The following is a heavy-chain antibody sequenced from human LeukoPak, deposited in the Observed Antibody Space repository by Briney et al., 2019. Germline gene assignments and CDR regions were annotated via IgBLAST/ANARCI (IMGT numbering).Heavy chain of an antibody. CDR2: IHPSGIF. D-gene: IGHD5-24*01. J-gene: IGHJ4*02. CDR1: GGPCDDYY. Sequence: SETLSLTCAVYGGPCDDYYCSWIRQPPGKGLEWIGEIHPSGIFYYNSSLMSRVTISIDTSKSQFSLRLTSVTAADTAFYYCARGRDRSKAGDHWGQGSLVTVSS. CDR3: ARGRDRSKAGDH. V-gene: IGHV4-34*01.